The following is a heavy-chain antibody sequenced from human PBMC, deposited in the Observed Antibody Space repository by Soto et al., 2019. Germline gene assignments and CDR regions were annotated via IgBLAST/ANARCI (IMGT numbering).Heavy chain of an antibody. J-gene: IGHJ6*02. D-gene: IGHD3-22*01. V-gene: IGHV4-39*01. Sequence: TLSLTCSVSSGSISSNSYLWGWIRQPPGKGLEWIGAILYSGDTYYSESLESRVTMSVDTAKNQFSLKLNSVTAADTAVYYCARQGRNTKIVILRHYATDFWGQGTAVTVSS. CDR2: ILYSGDT. CDR3: ARQGRNTKIVILRHYATDF. CDR1: SGSISSNSYL.